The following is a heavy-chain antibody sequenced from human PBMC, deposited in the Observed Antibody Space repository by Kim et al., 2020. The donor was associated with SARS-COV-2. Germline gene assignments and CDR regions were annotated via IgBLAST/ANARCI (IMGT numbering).Heavy chain of an antibody. CDR1: GGSISSGGYY. D-gene: IGHD3-10*01. CDR2: IYYSGST. J-gene: IGHJ3*02. CDR3: ARGHPPGGAFDI. Sequence: SETLSLTCTVSGGSISSGGYYWSWIRQHPGKGLEWIGYIYYSGSTYYNPSLKSRVTISVDTSKNQFSLKLSSVTAADTAVYYCARGHPPGGAFDIWGQGTMVTVSS. V-gene: IGHV4-31*03.